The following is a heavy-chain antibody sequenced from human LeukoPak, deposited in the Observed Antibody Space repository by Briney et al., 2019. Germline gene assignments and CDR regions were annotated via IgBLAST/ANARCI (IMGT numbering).Heavy chain of an antibody. CDR2: ISYDGSNE. Sequence: GGSLRLSCTASGFSFSNYGMHWVRQAPGKGLEWITVISYDGSNEYYADSVKGRFTISRDNSKITLYLQMNSLRAEDTAVYYCVKGYYDFDYWGQGTLVTVSS. J-gene: IGHJ4*02. V-gene: IGHV3-30*18. CDR1: GFSFSNYG. CDR3: VKGYYDFDY. D-gene: IGHD3-3*01.